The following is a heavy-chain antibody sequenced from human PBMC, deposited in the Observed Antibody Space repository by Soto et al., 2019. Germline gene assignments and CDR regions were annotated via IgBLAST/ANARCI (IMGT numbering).Heavy chain of an antibody. J-gene: IGHJ4*02. CDR1: GGSISSYY. CDR2: IYTSGST. V-gene: IGHV4-4*07. CDR3: ARDLRCTNGVCRN. Sequence: SETLSLTCTVSGGSISSYYWSWIRQPAGKGLEWIGRIYTSGSTNYNPSLKSRVTMPVDTSKNQFSLKLSSVTAADTGVYYCARDLRCTNGVCRNWGQGTLVTVSS. D-gene: IGHD2-8*01.